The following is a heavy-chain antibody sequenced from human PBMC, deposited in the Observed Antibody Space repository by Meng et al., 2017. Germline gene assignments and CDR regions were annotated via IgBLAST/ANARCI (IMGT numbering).Heavy chain of an antibody. D-gene: IGHD1-26*01. J-gene: IGHJ4*02. CDR3: ARVPSVGATNSPNY. CDR1: GYTFTGYY. CDR2: INPNSGGT. V-gene: IGHV1-2*02. Sequence: ASVKVSCKASGYTFTGYYMHWVRQAPGQGLEWMGWINPNSGGTNYAQKFQGRVTMTRDTSISTAYMELSRLRSDDTAVYYCARVPSVGATNSPNYWGQGPLVTVSS.